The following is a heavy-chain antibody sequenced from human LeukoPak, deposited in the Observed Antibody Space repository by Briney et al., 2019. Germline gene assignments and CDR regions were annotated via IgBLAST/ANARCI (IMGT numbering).Heavy chain of an antibody. D-gene: IGHD5-12*01. CDR2: IKHDGSEK. V-gene: IGHV3-7*01. J-gene: IGHJ4*02. CDR1: GLTFSNYW. Sequence: GGSLRLSCAASGLTFSNYWMSGVRQGPGKRLEGLANIKHDGSEKYYIDSVKGRFTISRDNAKNPVYLQMNSLRAEDTAVYYCASDSGYDHHGLFDYWGQGTLVTVSS. CDR3: ASDSGYDHHGLFDY.